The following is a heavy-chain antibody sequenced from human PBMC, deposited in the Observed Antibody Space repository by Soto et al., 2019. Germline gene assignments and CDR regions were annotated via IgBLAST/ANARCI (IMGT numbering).Heavy chain of an antibody. Sequence: ASVKVSCKASGYTFTSYDINWVRQATGQGLEWMGWMNPNSGNTGYAQKFQGRVTMTRNTSISTAYMELSSLRSEDTAVYYCARGLAYSSSNYYYYYMDGWGKGTTVTVSS. V-gene: IGHV1-8*01. CDR1: GYTFTSYD. CDR3: ARGLAYSSSNYYYYYMDG. CDR2: MNPNSGNT. J-gene: IGHJ6*03. D-gene: IGHD6-6*01.